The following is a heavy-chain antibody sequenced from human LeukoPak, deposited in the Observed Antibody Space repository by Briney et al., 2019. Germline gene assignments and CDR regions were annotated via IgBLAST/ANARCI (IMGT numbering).Heavy chain of an antibody. CDR3: ARAYYYDSSGYGTFDP. D-gene: IGHD3-22*01. V-gene: IGHV1-18*01. CDR2: ISAYNGNT. J-gene: IGHJ5*02. Sequence: EASVKVSCKASGYTFTSYGISWVRQAPGQGLEWMGWISAYNGNTNYAQKLQGRVTTTTDTSTSTAYMELRSLRSDDTAVYYCARAYYYDSSGYGTFDPWGQGTLVTVSS. CDR1: GYTFTSYG.